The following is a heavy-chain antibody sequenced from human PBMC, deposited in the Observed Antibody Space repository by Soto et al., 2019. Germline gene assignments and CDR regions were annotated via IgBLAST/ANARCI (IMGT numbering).Heavy chain of an antibody. D-gene: IGHD6-19*01. CDR3: ARTTSVAGTPEFDY. CDR2: ISYDGSNR. J-gene: IGHJ4*02. V-gene: IGHV3-30-3*01. CDR1: GFTVSNYA. Sequence: GGSLRLSCAASGFTVSNYAMHWIRQAPGKGLEWVAVISYDGSNRQYADSVKGRFTISRDNFENTLYLHMDSLRAEDTAVYYCARTTSVAGTPEFDYWGQGA.